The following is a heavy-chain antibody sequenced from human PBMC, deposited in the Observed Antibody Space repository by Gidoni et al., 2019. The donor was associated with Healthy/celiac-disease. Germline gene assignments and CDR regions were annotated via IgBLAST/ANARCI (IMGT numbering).Heavy chain of an antibody. D-gene: IGHD6-6*01. V-gene: IGHV3-33*01. CDR1: GFTFRSFG. CDR3: ARDSFWRIAARREPYFDY. Sequence: QVQLVESGGGVVQPGRSLRLSCAASGFTFRSFGMHWVRQAPGKGLEWVAVIWYDGSNKYYADSVKGRFTISRDNSKNTLYLQMNSLRAEDTAVYYCARDSFWRIAARREPYFDYWGQGTLVTVSS. J-gene: IGHJ4*02. CDR2: IWYDGSNK.